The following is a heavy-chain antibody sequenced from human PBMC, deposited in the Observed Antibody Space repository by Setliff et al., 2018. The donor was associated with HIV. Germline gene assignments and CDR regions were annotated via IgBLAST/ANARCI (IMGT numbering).Heavy chain of an antibody. V-gene: IGHV4-38-2*02. J-gene: IGHJ4*02. CDR2: LSHSGST. CDR1: GYFISSGYY. D-gene: IGHD3-10*01. Sequence: SETLSLTCTVSGYFISSGYYWGWIRQPPGKGLEWIGSLSHSGSTDYNPSLRSRVTISVDTSKTQFSLRLSSVTAADTAVYYCARNRVPSSLWGQGTLVTVSS. CDR3: ARNRVPSSL.